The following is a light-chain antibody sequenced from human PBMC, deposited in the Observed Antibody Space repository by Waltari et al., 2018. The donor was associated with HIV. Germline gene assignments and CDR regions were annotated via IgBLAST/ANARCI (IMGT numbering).Light chain of an antibody. CDR1: QNVWFTSNNRNY. CDR3: QQYHSLPFT. CDR2: WAS. Sequence: DIVMTQSPDSLAVSLGERATIHCKSSQNVWFTSNNRNYLAWYQQKPGHPPKLLIYWASTRESGVPDRFSGGGSGTDFTLTISSLQAEDVAVYFCQQYHSLPFTFGGGTKVEIK. V-gene: IGKV4-1*01. J-gene: IGKJ4*01.